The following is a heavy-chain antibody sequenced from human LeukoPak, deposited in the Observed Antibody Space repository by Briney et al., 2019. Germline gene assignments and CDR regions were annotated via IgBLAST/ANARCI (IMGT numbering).Heavy chain of an antibody. V-gene: IGHV4-4*02. D-gene: IGHD3-10*01. Sequence: SETLSLTCAVSGGSISSSNWWSWVRQPPGKGLEWIGEIYHSGSTNYNPSLKSRVTISVDKSKNQFSLKLSSVTAADTAVYYCASAGLVRGVIRSLDYWGQGTLVTVSS. CDR2: IYHSGST. CDR1: GGSISSSNW. CDR3: ASAGLVRGVIRSLDY. J-gene: IGHJ4*02.